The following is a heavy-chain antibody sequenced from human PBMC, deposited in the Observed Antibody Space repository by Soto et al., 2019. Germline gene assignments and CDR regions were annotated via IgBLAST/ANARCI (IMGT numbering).Heavy chain of an antibody. CDR3: ATPGDSSSSGAFDI. V-gene: IGHV3-53*01. Sequence: EVQLVESGGGLIQPGGSLRLSCAASGFTVSSNYMSWVRQAPGKGLEWVSVIYSGGSTYYADSVKGRFTISRDNSKNTLYLQRNSLRAEDTAVYYCATPGDSSSSGAFDIWGQGTMVTVSS. CDR1: GFTVSSNY. CDR2: IYSGGST. D-gene: IGHD6-6*01. J-gene: IGHJ3*02.